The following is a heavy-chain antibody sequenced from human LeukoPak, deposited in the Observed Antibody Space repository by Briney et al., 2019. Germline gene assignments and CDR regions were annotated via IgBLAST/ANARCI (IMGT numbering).Heavy chain of an antibody. D-gene: IGHD3-3*01. V-gene: IGHV3-23*01. Sequence: GGSLRLSCAASGFTFSSYAMSWVRQAPGKGLEWVSAISGSGGSTYYADSVKGRFTISRDNSKNTLYLQMNSLRAEDTAVYYCAKGRQNLEWLSLYYYYGMDVWGQGTTVTVSS. CDR2: ISGSGGST. CDR3: AKGRQNLEWLSLYYYYGMDV. CDR1: GFTFSSYA. J-gene: IGHJ6*02.